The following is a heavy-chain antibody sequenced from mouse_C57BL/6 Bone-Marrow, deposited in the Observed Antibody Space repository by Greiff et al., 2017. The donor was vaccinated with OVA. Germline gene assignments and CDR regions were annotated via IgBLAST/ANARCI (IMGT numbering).Heavy chain of an antibody. CDR2: ISSGGDYI. CDR1: GFTFSSYA. J-gene: IGHJ4*01. V-gene: IGHV5-9-1*02. CDR3: TRVGDVMVD. Sequence: EVKLMESGEGLVKPGGSLKLSCAASGFTFSSYAMSWVRQTPEKRLEWVAYISSGGDYIYYADTVKGRVTISRDNARNTLYLQRSRLKSEDTARYYCTRVGDVMVDWGQGTSVTVSS.